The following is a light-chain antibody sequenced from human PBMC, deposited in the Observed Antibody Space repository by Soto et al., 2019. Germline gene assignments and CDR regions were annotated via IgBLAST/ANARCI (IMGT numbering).Light chain of an antibody. CDR1: QSISSY. J-gene: IGKJ2*01. V-gene: IGKV1-5*01. Sequence: DIQMTQSPSTLSASVGDRVTITCRASQSISSYLAWYQQKPGKAPKLLIYDASSLESGVPSRFSGSGSGTEFTLTISSLQPDDFATYYCQQYNSNPYTFGQGTKLEIK. CDR2: DAS. CDR3: QQYNSNPYT.